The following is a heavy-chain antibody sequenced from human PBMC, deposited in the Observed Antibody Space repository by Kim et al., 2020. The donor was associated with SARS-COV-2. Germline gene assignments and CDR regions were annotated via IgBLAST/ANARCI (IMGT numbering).Heavy chain of an antibody. CDR3: ARVPPQYGDYGMDV. CDR1: GFTFSSYS. D-gene: IGHD4-17*01. CDR2: ISSSSSTI. V-gene: IGHV3-48*04. J-gene: IGHJ6*02. Sequence: GGSLRLSCAASGFTFSSYSMNWVRQAPGKGLEWVSYISSSSSTIYYADSVKGRFTISRDNAKNSLHLQMNSLRAEDTAVYYCARVPPQYGDYGMDVWGQGTTVTVSS.